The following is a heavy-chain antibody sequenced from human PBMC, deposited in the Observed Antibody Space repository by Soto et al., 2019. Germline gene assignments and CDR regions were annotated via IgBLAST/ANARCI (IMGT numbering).Heavy chain of an antibody. J-gene: IGHJ4*02. D-gene: IGHD2-21*02. V-gene: IGHV1-69*13. CDR2: IIPIFGTA. CDR3: ASRDCGGDCYSGTYYFDY. Sequence: SVKVSCKASGGTFSSYAISWVRQAPGQGLEWMGGIIPIFGTANYAQKFQGRVTITADESTSTAYMELSSLRSEDTAVYYCASRDCGGDCYSGTYYFDYWGQGTPVTVSS. CDR1: GGTFSSYA.